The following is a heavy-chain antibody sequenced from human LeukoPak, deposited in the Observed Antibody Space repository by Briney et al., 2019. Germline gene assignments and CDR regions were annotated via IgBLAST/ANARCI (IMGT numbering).Heavy chain of an antibody. D-gene: IGHD3-22*01. CDR3: ARGMIVVVMDAAFDT. J-gene: IGHJ3*02. CDR1: GFTFSSYA. V-gene: IGHV3-30-3*01. CDR2: ISYDGSNK. Sequence: GGSLRLSCAASGFTFSSYAMHWVRQAPGKGLEWVAVISYDGSNKYYADSVKGRFTISRDNSKNTLYLQMNSLRAEDTAVYYCARGMIVVVMDAAFDTWGQGTMVTVSS.